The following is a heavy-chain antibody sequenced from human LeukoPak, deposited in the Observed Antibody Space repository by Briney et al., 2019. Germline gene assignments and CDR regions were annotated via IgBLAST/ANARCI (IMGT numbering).Heavy chain of an antibody. V-gene: IGHV3-7*01. J-gene: IGHJ6*03. Sequence: GGSLRLSCAASGFTYSSYWMSWVRQAPGKGLEWVANIKQDGSEKYYVDSVKGRFTISRDNAKNSLYLQMNSLRAEDTAVYYCARTDPYYYYYMDVWGKGTTVTVSS. CDR1: GFTYSSYW. CDR2: IKQDGSEK. CDR3: ARTDPYYYYYMDV.